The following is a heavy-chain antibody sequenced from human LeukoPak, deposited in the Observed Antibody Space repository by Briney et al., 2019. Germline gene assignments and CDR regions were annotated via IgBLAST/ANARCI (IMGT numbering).Heavy chain of an antibody. D-gene: IGHD6-6*01. Sequence: GGSLRLSCAASGFTFSSYEMNWVRQAPAKGLEGVSYISSSGSTIYYADSVKGRFTISRDNANKSLYLQMNSLRAEETAVYYCARDLYSSSYRDYWGQGTLVTVSS. J-gene: IGHJ4*02. V-gene: IGHV3-48*03. CDR1: GFTFSSYE. CDR2: ISSSGSTI. CDR3: ARDLYSSSYRDY.